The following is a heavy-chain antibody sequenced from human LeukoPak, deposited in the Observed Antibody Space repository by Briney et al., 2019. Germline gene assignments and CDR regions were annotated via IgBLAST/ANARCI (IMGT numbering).Heavy chain of an antibody. CDR1: GGSISSSSYY. Sequence: MPSQTLSLTCAVSGGSISSSSYYWGWIRQPPGKGLEWIGSIYYSGSTYYNPSLKSRVTISVDTSKNQFSLKLSSVTAADTAVYYCARTARFTYYYDSSMHWGQGTLVTVSS. J-gene: IGHJ4*02. CDR2: IYYSGST. D-gene: IGHD3-22*01. V-gene: IGHV4-39*01. CDR3: ARTARFTYYYDSSMH.